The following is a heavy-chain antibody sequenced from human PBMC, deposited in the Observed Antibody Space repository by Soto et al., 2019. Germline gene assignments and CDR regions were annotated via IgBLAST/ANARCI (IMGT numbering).Heavy chain of an antibody. CDR3: AREGTWSSTRCYARGDWFDP. D-gene: IGHD2-2*01. V-gene: IGHV1-69*08. CDR1: GGTFSSYT. Sequence: QVQLVQSGAEVKKPGSSVKVSCKASGGTFSSYTISWVRQAPGQGLEWMGRIIPILGIANYAQKFQGRVTITADKSTSTAYMELSSRRSEDTAVYYCAREGTWSSTRCYARGDWFDPWGQGTLVTVSS. CDR2: IIPILGIA. J-gene: IGHJ5*02.